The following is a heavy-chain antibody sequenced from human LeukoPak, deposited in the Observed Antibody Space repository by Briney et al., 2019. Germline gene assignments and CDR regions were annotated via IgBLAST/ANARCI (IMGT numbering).Heavy chain of an antibody. Sequence: GGSLRLSCAASGFTFSSYGMHWFRQAPGKGLEWVAVIIHDGSNKDYADSVKGRFTISRDNSKNTLYLQMNSLRTEDTAVYYCAKVPTGVGSGSYWGQGTLVTVSS. J-gene: IGHJ4*02. V-gene: IGHV3-30*18. CDR1: GFTFSSYG. CDR2: IIHDGSNK. CDR3: AKVPTGVGSGSY. D-gene: IGHD3-10*01.